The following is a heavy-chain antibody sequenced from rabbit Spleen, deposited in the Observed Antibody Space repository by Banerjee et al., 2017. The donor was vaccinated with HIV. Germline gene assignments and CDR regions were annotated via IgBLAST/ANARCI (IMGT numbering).Heavy chain of an antibody. J-gene: IGHJ3*01. CDR3: ARVSETSGWGEDL. V-gene: IGHV1S40*01. CDR2: IDAGSSGTT. CDR1: GFSISSSYW. Sequence: QSLEESGGDLVKPGASLTLSCKASGFSISSSYWICWVRQAPGKGLEWIACIDAGSSGTTYYASWAKGRFTISKTSSTTVTLQLNSLTAADTATYFCARVSETSGWGEDLWGQGTLVTVS. D-gene: IGHD4-1*01.